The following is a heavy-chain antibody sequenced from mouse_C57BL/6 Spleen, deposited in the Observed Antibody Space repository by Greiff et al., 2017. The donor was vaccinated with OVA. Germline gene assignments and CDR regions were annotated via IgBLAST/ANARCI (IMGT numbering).Heavy chain of an antibody. CDR2: ISSGGSYT. V-gene: IGHV5-6*02. Sequence: DVKLVESGGDLVKPGGSLKLSCAASGFTFSSYGMSWVRQTPDKRLEWVATISSGGSYTYYPDSVKGRFTISRDNAKNTLYLQMSSLKSEDTAMYYCARPITTVDAMDYWGQGTSVTVSS. CDR1: GFTFSSYG. J-gene: IGHJ4*01. CDR3: ARPITTVDAMDY. D-gene: IGHD1-1*01.